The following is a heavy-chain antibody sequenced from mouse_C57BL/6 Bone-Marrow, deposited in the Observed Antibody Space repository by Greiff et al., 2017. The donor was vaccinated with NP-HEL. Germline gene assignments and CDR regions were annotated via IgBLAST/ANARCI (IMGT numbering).Heavy chain of an antibody. D-gene: IGHD1-1*01. Sequence: VQLQQSGAELVRPGASVKLSCTASGFNIKDDYMPWVKQRPEQGLEWIGWIDPENGDTEYASKIQGKATITADTSSNTAYLQLSSLTSEDTAVYYCTPCITTLVDYFDYWGKGTTLTVSS. J-gene: IGHJ2*01. CDR2: IDPENGDT. V-gene: IGHV14-4*01. CDR3: TPCITTLVDYFDY. CDR1: GFNIKDDY.